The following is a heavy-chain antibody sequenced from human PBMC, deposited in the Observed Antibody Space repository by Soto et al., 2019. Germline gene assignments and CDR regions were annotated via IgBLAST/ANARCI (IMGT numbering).Heavy chain of an antibody. CDR3: AQFRYRGTTFDY. CDR1: GGSISSGGYY. V-gene: IGHV4-31*03. J-gene: IGHJ4*02. CDR2: IYYSGST. D-gene: IGHD2-2*01. Sequence: QVQLQESGPGLVKPSQTLSLTCTVSGGSISSGGYYWSWIRQHPGKGLEWSGYIYYSGSTDYNPSLKSRGTISVDTSKNQFSLKLSSVTAADTAVYYCAQFRYRGTTFDYWGQGTLVTVSS.